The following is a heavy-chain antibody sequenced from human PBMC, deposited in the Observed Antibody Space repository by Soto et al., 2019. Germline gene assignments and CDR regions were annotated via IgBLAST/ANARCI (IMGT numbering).Heavy chain of an antibody. CDR1: GYTFTSYA. CDR3: ARDVEPAAPLYYYYGMDV. V-gene: IGHV1-3*01. J-gene: IGHJ6*02. CDR2: INAGNGNT. D-gene: IGHD2-2*01. Sequence: ASVKVSCKASGYTFTSYAMHWVRQAPGQRLEWMGWINAGNGNTKYSQKFQGRVTITRDTSASTAYMELSSLRSEDTAVYYCARDVEPAAPLYYYYGMDVWGQGTTVTVSS.